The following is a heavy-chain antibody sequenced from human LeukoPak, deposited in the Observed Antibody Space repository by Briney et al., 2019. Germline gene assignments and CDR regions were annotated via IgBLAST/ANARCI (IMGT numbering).Heavy chain of an antibody. Sequence: GASVKFSCKTSGYTFTGSYIHWVRQAPGQGLEWMGIINPRDGRTTYAQRFQGRVTVTTDMSTSTVYMELSSLTSEDTAAYYCAREIGVVRGDFWSGYFDYWGQGSLVTVSS. V-gene: IGHV1-46*01. CDR1: GYTFTGSY. J-gene: IGHJ4*02. CDR3: AREIGVVRGDFWSGYFDY. D-gene: IGHD3-3*01. CDR2: INPRDGRT.